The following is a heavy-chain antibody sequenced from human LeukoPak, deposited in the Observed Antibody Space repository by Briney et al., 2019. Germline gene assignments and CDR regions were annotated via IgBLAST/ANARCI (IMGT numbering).Heavy chain of an antibody. CDR3: ARENSGSYREFDY. Sequence: PSETLSLTCTVSGGSISSYYWSWIQQPPGKGLEWIGYIDTSGGNNYNVSLKSRVSMSVDTSKMQFYMKLSSVTAADTAVFYCARENSGSYREFDYWGQGTLVTVSS. J-gene: IGHJ4*02. D-gene: IGHD1-26*01. CDR2: IDTSGGN. CDR1: GGSISSYY. V-gene: IGHV4-4*08.